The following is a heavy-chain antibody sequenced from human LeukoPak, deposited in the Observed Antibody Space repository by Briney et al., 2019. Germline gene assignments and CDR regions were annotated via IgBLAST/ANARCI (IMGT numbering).Heavy chain of an antibody. CDR1: GFTFSSYE. J-gene: IGHJ4*02. V-gene: IGHV3-23*01. D-gene: IGHD1-26*01. Sequence: GGSLRLSCAASGFTFSSYEMNWVRQAPGKGLEWVSGISGSGGSTHYADSVKGRFTISRDNSKNTLYLQMNSLRAEDTAVYYCAISGGYWAWAHWGQGTLVTVSS. CDR2: ISGSGGST. CDR3: AISGGYWAWAH.